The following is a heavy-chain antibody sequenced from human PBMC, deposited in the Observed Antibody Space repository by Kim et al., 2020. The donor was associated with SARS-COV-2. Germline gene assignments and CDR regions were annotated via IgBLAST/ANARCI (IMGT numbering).Heavy chain of an antibody. V-gene: IGHV3-7*01. Sequence: GGSLRLSCAASGFTFSSYWMSWVRQAPGKGLEWVANIKQDGSEKYYVDSVKGRFTISRDNAKNSLYLQMNSLRAEDTAVYYCARVDWYSYGSPKTLYYYYYGMGARGQGTPVTGPS. CDR2: IKQDGSEK. CDR1: GFTFSSYW. D-gene: IGHD5-18*01. CDR3: ARVDWYSYGSPKTLYYYYYGMGA. J-gene: IGHJ6*02.